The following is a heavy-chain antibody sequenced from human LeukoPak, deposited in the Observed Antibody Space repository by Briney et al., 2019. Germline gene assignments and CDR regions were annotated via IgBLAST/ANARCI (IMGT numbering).Heavy chain of an antibody. J-gene: IGHJ3*02. CDR3: ARGPHYDILTGYYNDAFDI. D-gene: IGHD3-9*01. CDR2: INHSGST. CDR1: GWSFSGYY. Sequence: SETLSLTCAVYGWSFSGYYWSWIRQPPGKGLEWIGEINHSGSTNHNPSLKSRVTISVDTSKNQFSLKLSSVTAADTAVYYCARGPHYDILTGYYNDAFDIWGQGTMVTVSS. V-gene: IGHV4-34*01.